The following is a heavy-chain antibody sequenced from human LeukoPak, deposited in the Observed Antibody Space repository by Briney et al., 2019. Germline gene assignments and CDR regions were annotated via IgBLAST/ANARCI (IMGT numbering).Heavy chain of an antibody. V-gene: IGHV3-30-3*01. CDR3: SRAQNSAWHNFEY. D-gene: IGHD6-19*01. Sequence: PGTSLRLSCAASGFIFSDYPMHWVRQAPGKGLEWVAVISSEGNSQYYAASVKGRFTIFRDTSKNTLYLQMSSLRAEDRAVYYCSRAQNSAWHNFEYWAREPWSPSPQ. CDR1: GFIFSDYP. CDR2: ISSEGNSQ. J-gene: IGHJ4*02.